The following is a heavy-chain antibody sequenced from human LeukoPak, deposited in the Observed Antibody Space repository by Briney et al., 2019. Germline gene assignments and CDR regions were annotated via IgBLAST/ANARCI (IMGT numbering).Heavy chain of an antibody. CDR3: ARGRWDSRDGYNHPFDY. Sequence: ASVSVSCKASGYIFTDYYMHWVRQAPGQGLEWMGWINPNSGGTNYAQKFQGRVTMTRDTSISTAYMELSRLRSDDTAVYYCARGRWDSRDGYNHPFDYWGQGTLVTVSS. CDR1: GYIFTDYY. J-gene: IGHJ4*02. V-gene: IGHV1-2*02. D-gene: IGHD5-24*01. CDR2: INPNSGGT.